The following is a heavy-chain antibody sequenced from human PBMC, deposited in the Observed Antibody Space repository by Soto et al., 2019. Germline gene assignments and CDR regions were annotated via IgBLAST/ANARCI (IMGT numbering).Heavy chain of an antibody. CDR1: GYTFTSYG. J-gene: IGHJ4*02. CDR2: INPNTGGT. CDR3: ARSTSTIGARLDS. V-gene: IGHV1-2*02. Sequence: ASVKVSCKASGYTFTSYGISWVRQAPGQGLEWMGWINPNTGGTKYAQKFQGRVAMTRDTSISTAYMELSWLTSDDTAIYYCARSTSTIGARLDSWGQGTLVTVSS. D-gene: IGHD6-6*01.